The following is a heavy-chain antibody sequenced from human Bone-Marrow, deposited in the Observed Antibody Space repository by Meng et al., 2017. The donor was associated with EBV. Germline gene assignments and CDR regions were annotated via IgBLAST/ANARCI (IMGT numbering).Heavy chain of an antibody. CDR3: VRFSNYVLDH. CDR2: IHGYSANT. D-gene: IGHD3-10*01. J-gene: IGHJ4*02. Sequence: QLGEAGGGVWTPGASVGVSWKTSGYTFASFTLNWVRQVPGQGFEWVGWIHGYSANTHYAQKFHGRVNMSTDTSTDTSYMELKNLRPDDTAIYYCVRFSNYVLDHWGQGTLVTVSS. V-gene: IGHV1-18*01. CDR1: GYTFASFT.